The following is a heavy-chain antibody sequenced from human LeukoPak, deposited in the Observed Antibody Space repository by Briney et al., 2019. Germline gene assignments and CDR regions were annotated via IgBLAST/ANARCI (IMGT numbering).Heavy chain of an antibody. Sequence: PSETLSLTCTVPGGSISSYYWSWIRQPAGKGLEWIGRIYTSGSTNYNPSLKSRVTMSVDTSKNQFSLKLSSVTAADTAVYYCARETFSMVRGVKNWFDPWGQGTLVTVSS. J-gene: IGHJ5*02. V-gene: IGHV4-4*07. CDR1: GGSISSYY. CDR2: IYTSGST. D-gene: IGHD3-10*01. CDR3: ARETFSMVRGVKNWFDP.